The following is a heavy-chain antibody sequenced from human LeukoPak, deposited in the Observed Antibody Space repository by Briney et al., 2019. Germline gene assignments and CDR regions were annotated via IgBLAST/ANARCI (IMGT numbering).Heavy chain of an antibody. V-gene: IGHV3-7*03. Sequence: GGSLRLSCAASGFRFSTYWMSWVRQAPGKGLEWVANIKQDGSEKYYVDSVKGRFTISRDNAKNSLYLQMNSLRAEDTAAYYCAKGSYYDSSGSFYFDYWGQGTLVTVSS. CDR1: GFRFSTYW. CDR2: IKQDGSEK. D-gene: IGHD3-22*01. CDR3: AKGSYYDSSGSFYFDY. J-gene: IGHJ4*02.